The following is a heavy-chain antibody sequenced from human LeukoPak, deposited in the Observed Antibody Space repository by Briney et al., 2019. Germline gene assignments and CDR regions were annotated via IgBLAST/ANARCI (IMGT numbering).Heavy chain of an antibody. V-gene: IGHV4-39*07. J-gene: IGHJ4*02. CDR2: INHSGST. D-gene: IGHD6-13*01. CDR3: ARGPLSSSSVDY. Sequence: KSSETLSLTCTVSGGSISSSSYYWSWIRQPPGKGLEWIGEINHSGSTNYNPSLKSRVTISVDTSKNQFSLKLSSVTAADTAVYYCARGPLSSSSVDYWGQGTLVTVSS. CDR1: GGSISSSSYY.